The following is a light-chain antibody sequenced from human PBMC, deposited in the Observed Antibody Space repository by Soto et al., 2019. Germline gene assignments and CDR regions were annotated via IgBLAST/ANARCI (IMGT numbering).Light chain of an antibody. J-gene: IGKJ4*01. V-gene: IGKV1D-12*01. Sequence: DIYLTQSPSSVSASVGDSVTITCRASQDISSWLAWYQQKPGKAPKLLIYTASLLESGVPSRFSGSVFGTDFTLTVSSLQPEDVATYYCQQSNTLVTFGGGTKVEI. CDR1: QDISSW. CDR3: QQSNTLVT. CDR2: TAS.